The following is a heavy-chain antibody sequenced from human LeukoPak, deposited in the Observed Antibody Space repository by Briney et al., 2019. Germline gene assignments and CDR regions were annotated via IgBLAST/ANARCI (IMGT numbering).Heavy chain of an antibody. J-gene: IGHJ2*01. CDR3: ARDKLNWGYFDL. D-gene: IGHD7-27*01. Sequence: GGSLRLSCAASGFTFSSYAMHWVRQAPGKGLEWVAVISYDGNNKYYADSVKGRFTISRDNSKNTLSLQMNSLRAEDTAVYYCARDKLNWGYFDLWGRGTLVTVSS. CDR1: GFTFSSYA. CDR2: ISYDGNNK. V-gene: IGHV3-30-3*01.